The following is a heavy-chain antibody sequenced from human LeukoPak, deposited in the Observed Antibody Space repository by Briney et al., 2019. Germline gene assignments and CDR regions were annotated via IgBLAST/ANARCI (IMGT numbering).Heavy chain of an antibody. CDR2: IRSKAYGGTT. V-gene: IGHV3-49*04. CDR1: GVTFGDYA. D-gene: IGHD6-13*01. CDR3: TRGSSSSWYPAAFDY. J-gene: IGHJ4*02. Sequence: PGRSLRLSXTASGVTFGDYAMSWVRQAPGKGLEWLGFIRSKAYGGTTEYAASVKGRFTISRDDSKSIAYLQMNSLKTEDTAVYYCTRGSSSSWYPAAFDYWGQGTLVTVSS.